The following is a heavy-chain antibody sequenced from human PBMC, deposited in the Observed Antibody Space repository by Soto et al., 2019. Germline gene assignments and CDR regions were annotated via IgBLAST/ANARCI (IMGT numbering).Heavy chain of an antibody. CDR2: ISYDGSNK. CDR1: GFTFSSYG. CDR3: AKDPEMADKAHGDY. V-gene: IGHV3-30*18. J-gene: IGHJ4*02. Sequence: QVQLVESGGGVVQPGRSLRLSCAASGFTFSSYGMHWVRQAPGKGLEWVAVISYDGSNKYYADSVKGRFTISRDNSKNTLYLQMNSLRAEDTAVDYCAKDPEMADKAHGDYWGQGTLVTVSS.